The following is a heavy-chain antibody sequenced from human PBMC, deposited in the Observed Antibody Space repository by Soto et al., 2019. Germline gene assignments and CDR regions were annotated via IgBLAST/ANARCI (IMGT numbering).Heavy chain of an antibody. D-gene: IGHD3-9*01. Sequence: ASVKVSCKVAGYTLTELSIQWVRQGPGKGLEWMGGFDPEDGETIYAQRFQGRVTMTEDISADTAYMELRSLRPEDTAVYYCAILHGQQFDFYGMDVWGQGSTVTVSS. CDR1: GYTLTELS. V-gene: IGHV1-24*01. CDR3: AILHGQQFDFYGMDV. CDR2: FDPEDGET. J-gene: IGHJ6*02.